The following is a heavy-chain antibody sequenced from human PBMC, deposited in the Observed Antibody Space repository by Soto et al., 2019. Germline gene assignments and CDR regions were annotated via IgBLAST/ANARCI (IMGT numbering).Heavy chain of an antibody. CDR1: GGSVSSGIYY. CDR2: LYYSGST. V-gene: IGHV4-61*01. Sequence: SVSGGSVSSGIYYWSWIRQPPGKGLEWIGYLYYSGSTNYNPSLKSRVTISVGTSKNQFSLKLSSVTAADTAVYYCARDRGAYGMDVWGQGTTVTVSS. J-gene: IGHJ6*02. CDR3: ARDRGAYGMDV.